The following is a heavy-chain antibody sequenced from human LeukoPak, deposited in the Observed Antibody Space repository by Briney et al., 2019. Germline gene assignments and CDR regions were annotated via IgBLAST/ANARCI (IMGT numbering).Heavy chain of an antibody. Sequence: PGGSLRLPCAASGFTFSSYGMHWVRQAPGEGLEWVAFIRYDGSNKYYADSVEGRFTISRDNSRNTLYLQMNSLRAEDTAVYYCAKLSSAGTGGDYWGQGTLVTVPS. J-gene: IGHJ4*02. CDR2: IRYDGSNK. CDR3: AKLSSAGTGGDY. V-gene: IGHV3-30*02. D-gene: IGHD6-19*01. CDR1: GFTFSSYG.